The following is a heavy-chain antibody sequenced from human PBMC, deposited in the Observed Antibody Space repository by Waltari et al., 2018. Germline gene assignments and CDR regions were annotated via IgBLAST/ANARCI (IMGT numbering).Heavy chain of an antibody. V-gene: IGHV1-69*01. CDR3: ARDKEYYYDSSAGWFDP. CDR1: GGTFASYA. J-gene: IGHJ5*02. Sequence: QVQLVQSGAEENKPGSSVTVFCKASGGTFASYAIGWVRQAPGQGLEWMGGIIPIFGTANYAQKFQGRVTITADESTSTAYMELSSLRSEDTAVYYCARDKEYYYDSSAGWFDPWGQGTLVTVSS. D-gene: IGHD3-22*01. CDR2: IIPIFGTA.